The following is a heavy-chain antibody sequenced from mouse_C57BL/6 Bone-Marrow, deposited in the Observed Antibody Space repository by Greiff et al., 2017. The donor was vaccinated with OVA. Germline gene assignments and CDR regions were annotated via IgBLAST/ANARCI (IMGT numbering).Heavy chain of an antibody. Sequence: VQLQQSGPELVKPGASVKISCKASGYAFSSSWMNWVKQRPGKGLEWIGRIYPGDGDTNYNGKFKGKATLTADKSSSTAYMQLSSLTSEDSAVYFCARDGGGTWFAHWGQGTLVTVSA. CDR1: GYAFSSSW. CDR2: IYPGDGDT. V-gene: IGHV1-82*01. J-gene: IGHJ3*01. CDR3: ARDGGGTWFAH. D-gene: IGHD2-3*01.